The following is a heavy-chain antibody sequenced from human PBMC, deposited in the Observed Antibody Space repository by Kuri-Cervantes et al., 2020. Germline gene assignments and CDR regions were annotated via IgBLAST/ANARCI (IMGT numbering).Heavy chain of an antibody. CDR2: INHSGST. J-gene: IGHJ5*02. V-gene: IGHV4-34*01. CDR3: ARVFDSSSWVGPHNWFDP. CDR1: GGSFSGYY. D-gene: IGHD6-13*01. Sequence: SQTLSLTCAVYGGSFSGYYWSWIRQPPGKGLEWIGEINHSGSTNYNPSLKSRVTISVDTSKNQFSLKLSSVTAADTAVYYCARVFDSSSWVGPHNWFDPWGQGTLVTVSS.